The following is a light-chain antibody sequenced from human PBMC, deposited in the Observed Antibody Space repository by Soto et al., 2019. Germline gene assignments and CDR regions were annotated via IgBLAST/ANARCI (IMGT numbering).Light chain of an antibody. CDR2: DAS. CDR3: QQYGTSPWT. Sequence: EIVLTQSPVTLSLSPGQRATLSCRASQSVTSVYLAWYQQKLGQAPRLLIYDASSRATGIPDRFSGSGSGTDFTLTISSLEPEDFAAYYCQQYGTSPWTFGQGTKVEIK. J-gene: IGKJ1*01. V-gene: IGKV3-20*01. CDR1: QSVTSVY.